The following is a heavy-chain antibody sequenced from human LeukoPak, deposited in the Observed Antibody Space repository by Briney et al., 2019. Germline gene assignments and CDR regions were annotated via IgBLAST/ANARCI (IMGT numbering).Heavy chain of an antibody. CDR2: IKQDGSEK. CDR1: GFTFSSYW. V-gene: IGHV3-7*01. Sequence: GGSLRLSCEASGFTFSSYWMSWVRQAPGKGLEWVANIKQDGSEKYYVDSVKGRFTLSRDNAKSSLYLQMNSLRAEDTAVYYCARHVPIVGATNYWGQGTWVTVSS. J-gene: IGHJ4*02. CDR3: ARHVPIVGATNY. D-gene: IGHD1-26*01.